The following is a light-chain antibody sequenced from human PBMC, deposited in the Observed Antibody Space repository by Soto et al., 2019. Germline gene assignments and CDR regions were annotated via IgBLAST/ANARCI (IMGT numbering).Light chain of an antibody. J-gene: IGLJ3*02. V-gene: IGLV2-23*01. CDR2: EGN. CDR1: SSDVGSYNL. CDR3: CSYIGSSTS. Sequence: QSALTQPASVSGSPGQSITMSCAGASSDVGSYNLVSWYQQYPGKAPKLIIYEGNKRPSGVSNRFSGSGSGNTASLTISGLQAEDAADYYCCSYIGSSTSFGGGTKLTVL.